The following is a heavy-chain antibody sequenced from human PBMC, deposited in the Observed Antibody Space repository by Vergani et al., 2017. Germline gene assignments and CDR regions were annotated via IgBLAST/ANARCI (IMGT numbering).Heavy chain of an antibody. V-gene: IGHV3-30-3*01. J-gene: IGHJ4*02. CDR2: ISYDGSNK. CDR3: ARYFLGYFDY. CDR1: GFTFSSYA. D-gene: IGHD3-3*01. Sequence: QVQLVESGGGVVQPGRSLRLSCAASGFTFSSYAMHWVRQAPGKGLEWVAVISYDGSNKYYADSVKGRFTISRDNSKNTLYVQMNSLRAEDTAVYYCARYFLGYFDYWGQGTLVTVSS.